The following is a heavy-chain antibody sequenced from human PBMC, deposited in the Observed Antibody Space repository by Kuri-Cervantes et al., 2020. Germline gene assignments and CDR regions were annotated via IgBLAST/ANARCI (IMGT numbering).Heavy chain of an antibody. D-gene: IGHD2-21*01. CDR3: ARRGGE. Sequence: ESLKISCAVYGGSFSGYYWSWIRQPPGKGLEWIGEINHSGSTNYNPSLKSRVTISVDKSKNQFSLKLSSVTAADTAVYYCARRGGEWGQGTLVTVSS. CDR1: GGSFSGYY. J-gene: IGHJ4*02. CDR2: INHSGST. V-gene: IGHV4-34*01.